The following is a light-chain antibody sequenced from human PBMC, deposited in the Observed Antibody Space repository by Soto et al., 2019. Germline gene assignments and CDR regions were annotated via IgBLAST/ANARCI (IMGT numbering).Light chain of an antibody. CDR2: SND. V-gene: IGLV1-44*01. Sequence: QSVLTQPTSASGTPGQRVTISCSGSSSNIGSITVNWYQQLPGTAPKLLIYSNDQRPSGVPDRFSGSKSGTSASLAISGLQSEDEADYYCAAWDDSLNGVVIGGGTKLTVL. CDR3: AAWDDSLNGVV. CDR1: SSNIGSIT. J-gene: IGLJ2*01.